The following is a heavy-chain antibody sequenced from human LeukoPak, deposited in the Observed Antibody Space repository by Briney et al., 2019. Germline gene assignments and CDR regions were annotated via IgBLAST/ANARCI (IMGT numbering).Heavy chain of an antibody. D-gene: IGHD2-15*01. CDR1: GGSISSSSYY. J-gene: IGHJ6*03. Sequence: KPSETLSLTCTVSGGSISSSSYYWGWIRQPPGKGLEWIGSIYYSGNTYYNPSLQSRVTISVDTSKNQFSLKLSSVTAADTAVYYCARGYCSGGSCYSSYYYSYMDVWGKGTTVTVSS. CDR3: ARGYCSGGSCYSSYYYSYMDV. CDR2: IYYSGNT. V-gene: IGHV4-39*01.